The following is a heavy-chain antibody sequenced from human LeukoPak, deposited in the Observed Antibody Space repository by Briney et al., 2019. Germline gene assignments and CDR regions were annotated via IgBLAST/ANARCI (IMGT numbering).Heavy chain of an antibody. D-gene: IGHD5/OR15-5a*01. CDR1: GGSISSYY. Sequence: SETLSLTCTVSGGSISSYYWSWIRQPPGKGLEWIGYIYYSGSTNYNPSLKSRVTISVDTSKNQFSPKLSSVTAADTAVYYCARVTSSVYGYYYYYMDVWGKGTTVTISS. CDR3: ARVTSSVYGYYYYYMDV. J-gene: IGHJ6*03. V-gene: IGHV4-59*01. CDR2: IYYSGST.